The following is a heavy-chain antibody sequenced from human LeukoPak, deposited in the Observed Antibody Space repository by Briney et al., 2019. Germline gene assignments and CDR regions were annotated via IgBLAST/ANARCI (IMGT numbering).Heavy chain of an antibody. CDR1: GGSISSSSFH. Sequence: PSETLSLTCTVSGGSISSSSFHWGWIRQPPGKGLEWIGTVFHSGSTYYNPSLESRITISVDTSKNQFSLKLSSVTAADTAVYYCARHVQMDYYGSGSYYPDYWGQGTLVTVSS. D-gene: IGHD3-10*01. CDR3: ARHVQMDYYGSGSYYPDY. V-gene: IGHV4-39*01. CDR2: VFHSGST. J-gene: IGHJ4*02.